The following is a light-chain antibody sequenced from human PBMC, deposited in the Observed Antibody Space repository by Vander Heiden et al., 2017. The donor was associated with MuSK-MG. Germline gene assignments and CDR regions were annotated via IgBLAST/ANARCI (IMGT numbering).Light chain of an antibody. V-gene: IGLV1-40*01. CDR3: QYYDNSLSGYVV. CDR2: GNS. CDR1: SANIGAGYD. Sequence: QSVLTQPPSVSVAPGQRVTISCTGSSANIGAGYDVHWYQQLPGTAPPLLIFGNSNRPSGVPDRCSGGTSGASASPVTTGLQAEDEADDYCQYYDNSLSGYVVFGGGTKVTVL. J-gene: IGLJ2*01.